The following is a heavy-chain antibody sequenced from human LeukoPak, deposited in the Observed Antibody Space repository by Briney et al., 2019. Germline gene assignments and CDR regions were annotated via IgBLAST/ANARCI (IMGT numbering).Heavy chain of an antibody. D-gene: IGHD5-18*01. V-gene: IGHV3-7*01. J-gene: IGHJ4*02. CDR1: GFTFSSYW. CDR3: ARVSYWGRDTAMDGLDY. Sequence: HPGGSLRLSCAASGFTFSSYWMSWVRQAPGKGLEWVANIKQDGSEKYYVDSVKGRFTISRDNAKNSLYLQMNSLRAEDTAVYYCARVSYWGRDTAMDGLDYWGQGTLVTVSS. CDR2: IKQDGSEK.